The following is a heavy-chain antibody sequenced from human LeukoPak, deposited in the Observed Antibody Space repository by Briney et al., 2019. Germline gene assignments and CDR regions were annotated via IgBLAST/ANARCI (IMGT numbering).Heavy chain of an antibody. D-gene: IGHD6-13*01. J-gene: IGHJ4*02. CDR3: AKDRIAASGLSYYFDH. CDR1: GFTFSGYG. V-gene: IGHV3-30*18. CDR2: ISYDGSNK. Sequence: GTSLRLSCAASGFTFSGYGMHCVRQAPGKGLEWVTLISYDGSNKYYVDSMKGRFTISRDNSKNTLYLQMNSLRAEDTAVYYCAKDRIAASGLSYYFDHWGQGTLVTVSS.